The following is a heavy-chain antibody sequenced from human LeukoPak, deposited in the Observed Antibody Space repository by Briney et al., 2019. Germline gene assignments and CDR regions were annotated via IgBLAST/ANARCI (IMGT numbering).Heavy chain of an antibody. CDR2: IYYSGST. CDR1: GGSISSYY. J-gene: IGHJ2*01. V-gene: IGHV4-59*01. CDR3: ARDRVEEYYYDSSGYYSRPYFDL. Sequence: SETLSLTCTVSGGSISSYYWSWIRQPPGKGLEWIGYIYYSGSTNYNPSLKSRVTISVDTSKNQFSLKLSSVTAADTAVYYCARDRVEEYYYDSSGYYSRPYFDLWGRGTLVTVSS. D-gene: IGHD3-22*01.